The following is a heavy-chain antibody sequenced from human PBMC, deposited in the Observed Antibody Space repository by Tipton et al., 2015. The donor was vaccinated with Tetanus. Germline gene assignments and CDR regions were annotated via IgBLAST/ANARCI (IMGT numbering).Heavy chain of an antibody. CDR1: GFTSESHY. V-gene: IGHV3-23*01. CDR2: ISGSGDET. Sequence: SLRLSCAASGFTSESHYMHWVRQSPLRGLEWVSGISGSGDETHYADSVKGRFSISRDNSMNSVYLQMNSLRAEDTAVYYCARWLEGSIAELDYWGQGTLVAVSS. J-gene: IGHJ4*02. D-gene: IGHD5-18*01. CDR3: ARWLEGSIAELDY.